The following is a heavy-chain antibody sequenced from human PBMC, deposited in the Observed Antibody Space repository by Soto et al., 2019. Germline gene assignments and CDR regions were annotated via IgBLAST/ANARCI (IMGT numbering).Heavy chain of an antibody. V-gene: IGHV1-18*01. CDR1: GYTFTSYG. J-gene: IGHJ4*02. Sequence: ASVKVSCKASGYTFTSYGITWVRQAPGQGLEWMGWISVYNGNTNYAQNLQGRGTMTADTSTSTAYMELSSLRSEATAVYYCARDEGAAAVDYWGQGTLVTVSS. D-gene: IGHD6-13*01. CDR2: ISVYNGNT. CDR3: ARDEGAAAVDY.